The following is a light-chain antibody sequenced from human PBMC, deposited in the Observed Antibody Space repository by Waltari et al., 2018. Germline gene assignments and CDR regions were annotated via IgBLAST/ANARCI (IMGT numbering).Light chain of an antibody. CDR3: QSYDSSLSGSA. J-gene: IGLJ2*01. CDR2: GNP. Sequence: SVLTQPPSVSGAQGQRVTISCTGSSSNFGAAYDAQRYQHLPGTAPNLLISGNPNRPSGVPDRFSGSKSGTSASLAITGLQSEDEADYYCQSYDSSLSGSAFGGGTKLTVL. V-gene: IGLV1-40*01. CDR1: SSNFGAAYD.